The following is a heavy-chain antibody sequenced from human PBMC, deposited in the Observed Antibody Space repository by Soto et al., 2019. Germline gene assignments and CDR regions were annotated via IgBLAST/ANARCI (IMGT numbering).Heavy chain of an antibody. CDR1: GYTFSAYY. V-gene: IGHV1-8*02. Sequence: QVHLVQSGAEVKKPGASVKVSCKTSGYTFSAYYMHWVRQAPGQGLEWMGWVNPNSDNTGYAQKFQGRVTMTRNTSISTAYMELSSLRSEDTAVYYCARGGGWDDFDYWGQGTLVTVSS. CDR3: ARGGGWDDFDY. D-gene: IGHD6-19*01. CDR2: VNPNSDNT. J-gene: IGHJ4*02.